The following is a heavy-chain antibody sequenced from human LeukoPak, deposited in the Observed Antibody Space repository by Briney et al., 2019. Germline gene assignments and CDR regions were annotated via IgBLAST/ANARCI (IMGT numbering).Heavy chain of an antibody. J-gene: IGHJ1*01. CDR1: GFTFSSHS. CDR3: AKVGGTWHQQEIQH. D-gene: IGHD6-25*01. Sequence: LSGGSLRLSCAASGFTFSSHSMNWVRQAPGKGLEWVSYISSSSSTIYYADSVKGRFTISRDNAKNSLYLQMNSLRDEDTAVYYCAKVGGTWHQQEIQHWGQGTLVTVSS. CDR2: ISSSSSTI. V-gene: IGHV3-48*02.